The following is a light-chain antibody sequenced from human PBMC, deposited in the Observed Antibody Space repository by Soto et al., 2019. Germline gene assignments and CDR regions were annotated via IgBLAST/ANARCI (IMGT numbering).Light chain of an antibody. J-gene: IGLJ2*01. V-gene: IGLV1-51*01. Sequence: QSVLTQPPSVSAAPGQKVTSSFSGSSSNIGNNYVSWYQQLPGTAPKLLIYDNDKRPSGIPDRFSGSKSGTSATLGITGLQTGDEADYYCGAWDGSLSAGVFGGGTKLTVL. CDR1: SSNIGNNY. CDR3: GAWDGSLSAGV. CDR2: DND.